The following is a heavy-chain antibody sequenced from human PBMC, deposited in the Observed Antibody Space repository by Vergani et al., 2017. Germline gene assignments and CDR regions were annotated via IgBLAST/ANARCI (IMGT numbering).Heavy chain of an antibody. D-gene: IGHD3-22*01. CDR3: ARDSDLYDSSGYYYFDY. V-gene: IGHV1-8*01. CDR1: GYTFTSYD. Sequence: QVQLVQSGAEVKKPGASVKVSCKASGYTFTSYDINWVRQATGQGLEWMGWMNPNSGNTGYAQKFQVRVTMTRNTSISTAYMELSSLRSEDTAVYYCARDSDLYDSSGYYYFDYWGQGTLVTVSS. CDR2: MNPNSGNT. J-gene: IGHJ4*02.